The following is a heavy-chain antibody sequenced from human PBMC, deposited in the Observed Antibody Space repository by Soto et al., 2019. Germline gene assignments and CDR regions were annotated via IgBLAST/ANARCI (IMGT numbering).Heavy chain of an antibody. V-gene: IGHV1-3*01. CDR3: ARDPSSSWSSPPDY. Sequence: QVQLVQSGAEVKKPGASVKVSCKASGYTFTSYAMHWVRQAPGQRLEWMGWINAGNGNTKYSQKFQGRVTITRDTSASTAYMELSSPRSEDTAVYYCARDPSSSWSSPPDYWGQGTLVTVSS. CDR1: GYTFTSYA. CDR2: INAGNGNT. D-gene: IGHD6-13*01. J-gene: IGHJ4*02.